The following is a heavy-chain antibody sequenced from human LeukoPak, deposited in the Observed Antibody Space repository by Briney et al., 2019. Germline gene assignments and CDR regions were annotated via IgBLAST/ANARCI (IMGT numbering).Heavy chain of an antibody. CDR3: ARDPVRGLIAY. Sequence: PGGSLRLSCAASGLTFNNYWMSWVRQAPGKGLEWVANIKPDGSDKLYVDSVRGRFTISRDNAKNTLYLQMNSLRAEDTAVYYCARDPVRGLIAYWGQGTLVTVSS. CDR1: GLTFNNYW. J-gene: IGHJ4*02. D-gene: IGHD3-10*01. V-gene: IGHV3-7*01. CDR2: IKPDGSDK.